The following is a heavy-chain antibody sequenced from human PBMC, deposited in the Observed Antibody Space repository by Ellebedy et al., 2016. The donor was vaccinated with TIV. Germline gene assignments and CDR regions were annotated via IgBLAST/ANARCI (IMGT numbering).Heavy chain of an antibody. CDR1: GGSLSSRSHY. J-gene: IGHJ5*02. D-gene: IGHD3-9*01. CDR3: ASGNYDVHTGYSPTGLDL. Sequence: MPSETLSLTCSVSGGSLSSRSHYWAWVRQPPGKDLEWIGTIYFSGSTHYSLAFNSRVSISVDRSKNQFSVNLNSVTAADTAVYYCASGNYDVHTGYSPTGLDLWGQGALVTVSS. V-gene: IGHV4-39*01. CDR2: IYFSGST.